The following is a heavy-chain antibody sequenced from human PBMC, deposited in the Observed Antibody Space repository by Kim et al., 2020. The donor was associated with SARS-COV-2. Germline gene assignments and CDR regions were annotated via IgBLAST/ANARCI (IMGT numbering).Heavy chain of an antibody. CDR2: LSTSGDII. V-gene: IGHV3-11*01. Sequence: GGSLRLSCAVSGFNFNAYYMGWLRQAPGKGLEWVSYLSTSGDIIHYADSVKGRFTISRDNVKNSLYLQMDSLRAEDTAIYYCARETRYTFDPWGQGTLVTVSS. J-gene: IGHJ5*02. CDR1: GFNFNAYY. CDR3: ARETRYTFDP. D-gene: IGHD5-18*01.